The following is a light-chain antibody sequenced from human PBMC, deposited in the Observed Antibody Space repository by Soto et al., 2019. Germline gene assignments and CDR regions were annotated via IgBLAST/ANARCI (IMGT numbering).Light chain of an antibody. CDR3: GSYTSDSSYV. V-gene: IGLV2-8*01. Sequence: QSVLTQPPSASGSPGQSVTISCTGTSSDVGGYNYVSWYQQHPGKAPKLMIFEVNKRPSGVPDRFSGSKSGNTASLTVSGLQAEDEADYYCGSYTSDSSYVFGSGTKVTVL. J-gene: IGLJ1*01. CDR2: EVN. CDR1: SSDVGGYNY.